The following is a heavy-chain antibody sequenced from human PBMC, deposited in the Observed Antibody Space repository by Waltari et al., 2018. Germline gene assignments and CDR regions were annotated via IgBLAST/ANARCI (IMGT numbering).Heavy chain of an antibody. CDR2: ISAYNGNT. D-gene: IGHD6-6*01. J-gene: IGHJ5*02. V-gene: IGHV1-18*01. CDR3: ARRPLTISSYWFDP. CDR1: GYTFTSYG. Sequence: QVQLVQSGAQVKKPGASVKVSCRASGYTFTSYGISWVRQAPGQGLEWMGWISAYNGNTNYAQKLQGRVTITADTSRSTAYMELRSLTSDDTAVYYCARRPLTISSYWFDPWGQGTLVTVSS.